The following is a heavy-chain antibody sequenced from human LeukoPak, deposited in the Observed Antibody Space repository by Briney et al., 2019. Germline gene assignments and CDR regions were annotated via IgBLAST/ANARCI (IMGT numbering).Heavy chain of an antibody. CDR3: ASQYYYDSSGYYFDY. J-gene: IGHJ4*02. V-gene: IGHV3-23*01. CDR1: GFSFDNYA. D-gene: IGHD3-22*01. Sequence: GGSLRLSCAASGFSFDNYAMSWVRQAPGKGLEWVSAISSSGGTTYYADSVKGRFTISRDNAKNSLYLQMNSLRAEDTAVYYCASQYYYDSSGYYFDYWGQGTLVTVSS. CDR2: ISSSGGTT.